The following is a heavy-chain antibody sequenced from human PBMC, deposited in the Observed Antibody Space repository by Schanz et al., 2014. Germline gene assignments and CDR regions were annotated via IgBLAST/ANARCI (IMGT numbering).Heavy chain of an antibody. D-gene: IGHD5-18*01. V-gene: IGHV1-18*04. CDR2: ISGYNGNT. CDR1: GYTFRHYG. Sequence: QGQLVQSGAEVKKPGASVKVSCKASGYTFRHYGISWLRQAPGQGLEWMGYISGYNGNTNYAPKVQDRVTMTTDTSTSTAYMELRSLRSDDTAVYYCARGGYSYALSAFDIWGQGTMXTVSS. J-gene: IGHJ3*02. CDR3: ARGGYSYALSAFDI.